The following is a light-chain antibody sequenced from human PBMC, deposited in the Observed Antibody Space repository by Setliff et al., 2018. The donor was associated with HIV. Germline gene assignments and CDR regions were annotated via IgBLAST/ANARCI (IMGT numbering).Light chain of an antibody. CDR2: YDS. V-gene: IGLV3-21*04. Sequence: SYELTQPPSVSVAPGKTARITCGGNNIGSKSVHWYQQKPGQAPVLVIYYDSDRPSGIPERFSGSSSGNTATLTISRVEAGDEADYYCQVWDSSSDHPYVFGTGTKV. CDR3: QVWDSSSDHPYV. J-gene: IGLJ1*01. CDR1: NIGSKS.